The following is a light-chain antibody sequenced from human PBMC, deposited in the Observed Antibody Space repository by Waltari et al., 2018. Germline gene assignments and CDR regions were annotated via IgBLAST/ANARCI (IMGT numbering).Light chain of an antibody. Sequence: ISCRASQDISTSLAWYQQKSGKAPSLLIYGASTLQSGVPSRFSGGGTGTDFTLTINNLHPEDFATYFCQQGDTSPPTFGPGTKVELK. CDR1: QDISTS. CDR2: GAS. CDR3: QQGDTSPPT. V-gene: IGKV1-12*01. J-gene: IGKJ1*01.